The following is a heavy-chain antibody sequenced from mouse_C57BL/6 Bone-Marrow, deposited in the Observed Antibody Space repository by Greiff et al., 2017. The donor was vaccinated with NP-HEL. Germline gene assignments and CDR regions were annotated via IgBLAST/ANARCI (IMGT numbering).Heavy chain of an antibody. CDR2: ISDGGSYT. CDR1: GFTFSSYA. J-gene: IGHJ2*01. D-gene: IGHD1-1*01. V-gene: IGHV5-4*01. CDR3: ARDYYPGYFDY. Sequence: EVKLMESGGGLVKPGGSLKLSCAASGFTFSSYAMSWVRQTPEKRLEWVATISDGGSYTYYPDNVKGRFTISRDNAKNNLYLQMSHLKSEDTAMYYCARDYYPGYFDYWGQGTTLTVSS.